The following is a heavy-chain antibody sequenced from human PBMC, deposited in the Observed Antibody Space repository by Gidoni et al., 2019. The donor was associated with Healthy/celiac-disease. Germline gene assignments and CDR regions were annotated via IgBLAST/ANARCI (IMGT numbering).Heavy chain of an antibody. V-gene: IGHV1-69*01. CDR1: GATFSSYA. CDR3: AREWVGGSYETWFDP. D-gene: IGHD1-26*01. CDR2: IIPIFGTA. J-gene: IGHJ5*02. Sequence: QVQLVQSGAEVKKPGFSVKVSCKASGATFSSYAISWVRQDPGQGLEWMGGIIPIFGTANYAQKFQGRVTITADESTSTAYMELSSLRSEDTAVYYCAREWVGGSYETWFDPWGQGTLVTVSS.